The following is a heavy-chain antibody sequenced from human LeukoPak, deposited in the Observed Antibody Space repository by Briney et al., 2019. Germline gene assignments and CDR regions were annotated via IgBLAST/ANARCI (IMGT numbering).Heavy chain of an antibody. CDR3: AKDKTTVTPEGIGMDV. CDR2: ISGSGGST. V-gene: IGHV3-23*01. J-gene: IGHJ6*02. D-gene: IGHD4-17*01. CDR1: AFTFSSHA. Sequence: GGSLRLSCAPSAFTFSSHATSSARQAPGKGLESVSAISGSGGSTYYADSVKGRFTISRDNSKNTLYLQMNSLRAEDTAVYYCAKDKTTVTPEGIGMDVWGQGTTVTVSS.